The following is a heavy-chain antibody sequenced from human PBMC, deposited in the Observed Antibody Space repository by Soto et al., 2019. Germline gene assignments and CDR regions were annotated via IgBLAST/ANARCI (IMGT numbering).Heavy chain of an antibody. CDR2: VYYNGDT. Sequence: PSETLSLTCAFSGGPISSSSFFWGWIRQPPGKGLEWIGNVYYNGDTDYKPSLKSRVTISIDTSKNQFSLRLSSVTAADTAVYYCARHWPFSHSSGYLFYFDYWGQGALVT. V-gene: IGHV4-39*01. J-gene: IGHJ4*02. D-gene: IGHD3-22*01. CDR1: GGPISSSSFF. CDR3: ARHWPFSHSSGYLFYFDY.